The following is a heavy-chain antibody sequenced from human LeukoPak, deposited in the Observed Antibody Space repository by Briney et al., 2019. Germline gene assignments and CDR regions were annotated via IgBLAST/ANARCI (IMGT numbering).Heavy chain of an antibody. J-gene: IGHJ5*02. CDR2: ISGSGGST. CDR3: ASLGITMVRGVSTFDP. D-gene: IGHD3-10*01. V-gene: IGHV3-23*01. Sequence: GGSLRLSCAASGFTFSSYAMSWVRQAPGKGLEWVSAISGSGGSTYYADSVKGRFTISRDNSKNTLYLQMNSLRAEDTAVYYCASLGITMVRGVSTFDPWGQGTLVTVPS. CDR1: GFTFSSYA.